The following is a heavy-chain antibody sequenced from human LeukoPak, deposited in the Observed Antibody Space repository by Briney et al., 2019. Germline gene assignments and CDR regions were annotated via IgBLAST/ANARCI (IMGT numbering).Heavy chain of an antibody. V-gene: IGHV1-69*04. CDR1: GGTFSSYA. J-gene: IGHJ4*02. D-gene: IGHD6-13*01. CDR3: ARDWQQLVPFDY. CDR2: IIPILGIA. Sequence: SVKVSCKASGGTFSSYAISWVRQAPGQGLEWMGRIIPILGIANYAQKFQGRVTITADKSTSTAYMELSSLRSEDTAVYCCARDWQQLVPFDYWGQGALVTVSS.